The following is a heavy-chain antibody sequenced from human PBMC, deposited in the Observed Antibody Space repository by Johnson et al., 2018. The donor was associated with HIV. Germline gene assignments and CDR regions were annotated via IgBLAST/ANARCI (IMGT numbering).Heavy chain of an antibody. CDR2: INWNGGST. J-gene: IGHJ3*02. CDR3: ARDGPRGSYGAFDI. V-gene: IGHV3-9*01. Sequence: VQLVESGGGLVQPGRSLRLSCAASGFTFDDYAMHWVRPAPGKGLEWVSGINWNGGSTGYADSVKGRFTISRDNAKNSLYLQMNSLRAEDTALYYCARDGPRGSYGAFDIWGQGTMVTVSS. D-gene: IGHD1-26*01. CDR1: GFTFDDYA.